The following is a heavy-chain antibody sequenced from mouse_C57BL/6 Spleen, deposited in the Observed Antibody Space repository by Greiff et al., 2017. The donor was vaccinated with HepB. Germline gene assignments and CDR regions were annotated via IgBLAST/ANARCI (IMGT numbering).Heavy chain of an antibody. CDR2: ISDGGSYT. V-gene: IGHV5-4*01. CDR1: GFTFSSYA. D-gene: IGHD1-1*01. Sequence: EVQVVESGGGLVKPGGSLKLSCAASGFTFSSYAMSWVRQTPEKRLEWVATISDGGSYTYYPDNVKGRFTISRDNAKNNLYLQMSHLKSEDTAMYYCARGYYGLAGAMDYWGQGTSVTVSS. J-gene: IGHJ4*01. CDR3: ARGYYGLAGAMDY.